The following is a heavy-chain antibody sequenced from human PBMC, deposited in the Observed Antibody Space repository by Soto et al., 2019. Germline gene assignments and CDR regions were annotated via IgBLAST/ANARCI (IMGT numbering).Heavy chain of an antibody. V-gene: IGHV3-48*01. Sequence: EVQLVESGGGLVQPGESLRVSCAASGFTLSSYAMTWVRQAPGKGLEWLSYISSSGSVINYADSVKGRFTVSRDYAKXXXXXXXXXXXXXXXXXXXXXXXXXXXXXXXXXXMDVXGQXTTVTVXS. CDR3: XXXXXXXXXXXXXXMDV. CDR1: GFTLSSYA. CDR2: ISSSGSVI. J-gene: IGHJ6*02.